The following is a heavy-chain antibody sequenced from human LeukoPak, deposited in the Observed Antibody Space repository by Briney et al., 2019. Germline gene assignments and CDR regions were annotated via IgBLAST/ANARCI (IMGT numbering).Heavy chain of an antibody. CDR1: GGSISIYY. D-gene: IGHD5-18*01. CDR2: IYYTGTT. Sequence: PSETLSLTCSVSGGSISIYYWTWIRQIPGKGLEWIGYIYYTGTTNYNPLFESRATISVDTSKNQFSLKLTSVTAADTAVYFCARVGSSYGYSGYFDYWGQGTLVTVSS. CDR3: ARVGSSYGYSGYFDY. V-gene: IGHV4-59*01. J-gene: IGHJ4*02.